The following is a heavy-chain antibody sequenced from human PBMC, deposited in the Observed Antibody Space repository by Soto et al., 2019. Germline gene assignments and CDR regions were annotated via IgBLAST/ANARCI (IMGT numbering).Heavy chain of an antibody. D-gene: IGHD3-10*01. V-gene: IGHV1-69*02. CDR3: ARVSGGSVMGDSGNYCGY. Sequence: ASVKLSCKASGGTFSSYTISWGRPAPGQGLEWMGRIIPILGIANYAQKFQGRVTITADKSTSTAYMELSSLRSEDTAGYYCARVSGGSVMGDSGNYCGYWGQGTVV. J-gene: IGHJ4*02. CDR2: IIPILGIA. CDR1: GGTFSSYT.